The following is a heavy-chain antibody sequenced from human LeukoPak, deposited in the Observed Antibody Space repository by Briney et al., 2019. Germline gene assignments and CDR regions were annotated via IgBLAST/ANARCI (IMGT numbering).Heavy chain of an antibody. J-gene: IGHJ4*02. D-gene: IGHD2-2*01. CDR3: AKQSVQADFDY. Sequence: GGSLRLSCATSGFTFSSYAMSWVRQAPGKGLEWVSAMSGSGGSTYYADSVKGRFTISRDNSKNTLYLQMNSLRAEDTAVYYCAKQSVQADFDYWGQGPLVTVSS. V-gene: IGHV3-23*01. CDR1: GFTFSSYA. CDR2: MSGSGGST.